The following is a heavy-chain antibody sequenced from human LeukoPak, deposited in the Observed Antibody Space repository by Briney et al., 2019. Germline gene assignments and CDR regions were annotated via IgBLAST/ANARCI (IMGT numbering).Heavy chain of an antibody. CDR2: ISSSGSTI. J-gene: IGHJ4*02. D-gene: IGHD5-18*01. CDR1: GFTFSSYE. V-gene: IGHV3-48*03. Sequence: PGGSLRLSCAASGFTFSSYEMNWVRQAPGKGLEWVSYISSSGSTIYYADSVKGRFTISRDNAKNSLYLQMNSLRAEDTAVYYCARGRIQLWLLSSDGYNFDYWGQGTLVTVSS. CDR3: ARGRIQLWLLSSDGYNFDY.